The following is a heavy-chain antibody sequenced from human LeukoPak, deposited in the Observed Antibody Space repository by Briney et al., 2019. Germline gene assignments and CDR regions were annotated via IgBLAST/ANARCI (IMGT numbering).Heavy chain of an antibody. CDR2: IYPGDSDT. V-gene: IGHV5-51*01. J-gene: IGHJ4*02. D-gene: IGHD5-12*01. CDR3: ARPTRIYSGYDSGFDY. CDR1: GYSFTSYW. Sequence: GESLKISCKGSGYSFTSYWIGWVRQMPGKGLEWMGIIYPGDSDTIYSPSFQGQVTISADKSISTAYLQWSSPKASDTAMYYCARPTRIYSGYDSGFDYWGQGTLVTVSS.